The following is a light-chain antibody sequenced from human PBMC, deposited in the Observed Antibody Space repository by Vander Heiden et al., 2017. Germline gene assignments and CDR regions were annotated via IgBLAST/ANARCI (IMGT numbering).Light chain of an antibody. CDR2: KDN. J-gene: IGLJ2*01. Sequence: SYELTQPPSVVVSPGQTARITCSGDALPKQYAYWYQQKPGQAPVLVIYKDNERPSGIPERFSGSSSGTTVTLTISGVQAEDEADYYCQSADSSGTYVVFGGGTKLTAL. CDR1: ALPKQY. CDR3: QSADSSGTYVV. V-gene: IGLV3-25*03.